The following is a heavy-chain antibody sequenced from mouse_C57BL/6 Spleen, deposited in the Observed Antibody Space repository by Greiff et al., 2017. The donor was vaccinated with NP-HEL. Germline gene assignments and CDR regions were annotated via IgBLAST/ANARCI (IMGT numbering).Heavy chain of an antibody. V-gene: IGHV1-55*01. Sequence: VQLQQSGAELVKPGASVKMSCKASGYTFTSYWITWVKQRPGQGLEWIGDIYPGSGSTNYNEKFKSKATLTVDTSSSTAYMQLSSLTSEDSAVYYCARGDSSGYVGFAYWGQGTLVTVSA. CDR3: ARGDSSGYVGFAY. CDR2: IYPGSGST. J-gene: IGHJ3*01. D-gene: IGHD3-2*02. CDR1: GYTFTSYW.